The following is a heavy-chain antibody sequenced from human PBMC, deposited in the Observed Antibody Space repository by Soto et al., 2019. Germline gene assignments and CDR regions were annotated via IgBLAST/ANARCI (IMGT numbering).Heavy chain of an antibody. CDR3: ARMVYALYGEYYYYMDV. Sequence: SQTLSLTCAISGDSVSSTSAAWNWIRQSPSRGLEWLGRTFYRSKWYYDYAVSVESRITINPGTSKNQFSLQLKSVTPEDTAVYYCARMVYALYGEYYYYMDVWGKGTTVTVSS. CDR2: TFYRSKWYY. V-gene: IGHV6-1*01. D-gene: IGHD2-8*01. CDR1: GDSVSSTSAA. J-gene: IGHJ6*03.